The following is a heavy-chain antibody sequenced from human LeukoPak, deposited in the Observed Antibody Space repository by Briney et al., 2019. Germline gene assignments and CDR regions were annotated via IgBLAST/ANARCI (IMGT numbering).Heavy chain of an antibody. CDR2: ISGSGDNT. Sequence: GVLRLSCAASGFTFSSYAMSWVRQPPGKGLEWVSGISGSGDNTYYADSVKGRFTISRDNSKKTLYLHLNSLRAEDTAVYYCAKGSPTSSRQQLVRVSYFDYWGQGTLVTVSS. V-gene: IGHV3-23*01. CDR3: AKGSPTSSRQQLVRVSYFDY. J-gene: IGHJ4*02. CDR1: GFTFSSYA. D-gene: IGHD6-13*01.